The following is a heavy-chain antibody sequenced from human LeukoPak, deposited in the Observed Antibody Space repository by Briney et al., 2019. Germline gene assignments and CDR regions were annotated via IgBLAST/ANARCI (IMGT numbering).Heavy chain of an antibody. V-gene: IGHV3-15*01. CDR3: TTDQYYYDSSGYYPGDYYFDY. CDR2: IKSKTDGGTT. Sequence: PGGSLRLSCAASGFTFSNAWMSWVRQAPGKGLEWVGRIKSKTDGGTTDYAAPVKGRFTISRDDSKNTLYLQMNSLKTEATAVYYCTTDQYYYDSSGYYPGDYYFDYWGQGTLVTVSS. D-gene: IGHD3-22*01. J-gene: IGHJ4*02. CDR1: GFTFSNAW.